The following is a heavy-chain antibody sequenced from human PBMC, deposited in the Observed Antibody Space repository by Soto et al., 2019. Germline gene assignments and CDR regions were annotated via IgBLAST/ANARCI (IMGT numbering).Heavy chain of an antibody. Sequence: PSETLSLTCTVSGGSISSNNYFWGWIRQPPGKGLEWIGSISYSGSTYYNPSLKSRVTISVDTSKNQFSLKLSSVTAADTAVYYCARHADLYYFDYWGQGTLVTVSS. J-gene: IGHJ4*02. CDR2: ISYSGST. CDR1: GGSISSNNYF. V-gene: IGHV4-39*01. CDR3: ARHADLYYFDY.